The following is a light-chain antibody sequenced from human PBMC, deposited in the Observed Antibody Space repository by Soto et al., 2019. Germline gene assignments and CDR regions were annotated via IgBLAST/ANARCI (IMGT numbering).Light chain of an antibody. V-gene: IGKV3-20*01. J-gene: IGKJ1*01. CDR2: GAS. CDR1: QSVSSSY. Sequence: EIVLTQYPGTLSLSPGERATLSCSVSQSVSSSYLAWYQQKAGQAPRLLIYGASRRATGIPDRFSGSGSGTDVTLTISRLEPEEFAVYYCQQYVSSPWAFGQGTKGDI. CDR3: QQYVSSPWA.